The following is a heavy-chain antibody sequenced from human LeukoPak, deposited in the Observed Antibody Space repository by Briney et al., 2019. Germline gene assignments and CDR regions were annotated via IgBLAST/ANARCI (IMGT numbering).Heavy chain of an antibody. Sequence: ASVKLSCKASGSTCSSYGISWLRQAPGQGLGWMGWISAYNCNTNYAQKFQGRVTITADKSTSTAYMELSSLRSEDTAVYYCARETTYGDYDYWGQGTLVTVSS. J-gene: IGHJ4*02. D-gene: IGHD4-17*01. CDR3: ARETTYGDYDY. CDR2: ISAYNCNT. CDR1: GSTCSSYG. V-gene: IGHV1-18*04.